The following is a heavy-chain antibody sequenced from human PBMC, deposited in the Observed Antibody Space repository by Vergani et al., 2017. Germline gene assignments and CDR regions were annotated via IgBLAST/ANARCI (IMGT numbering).Heavy chain of an antibody. CDR3: ARDRRLGYFDL. CDR1: GFTFSSYD. J-gene: IGHJ2*01. CDR2: IGTAGDT. Sequence: EVQLVESGGGLVQPGGSLRLSRAASGFTFSSYDMHWVRQATGKGLEWVSAIGTAGDTYYPGSVKGRFTISRENAKNSLYLQMNSLRAGDTAVYYCARDRRLGYFDLWGRGTLVTVSS. D-gene: IGHD4-11*01. V-gene: IGHV3-13*01.